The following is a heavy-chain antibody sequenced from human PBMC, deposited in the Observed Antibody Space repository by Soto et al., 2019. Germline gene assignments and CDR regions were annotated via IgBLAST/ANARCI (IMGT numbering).Heavy chain of an antibody. CDR2: ISYDGSNK. V-gene: IGHV3-30-3*01. CDR3: ARAWTILGDYYYYGMDV. D-gene: IGHD3-16*01. Sequence: QVQLVESGGGVVQPGRSLRLSCAASGFTFSSYAMHWVRQAPGKGLEWVAVISYDGSNKYYADSVKGRFTISRDNSKNTLYLQMNSLRAEDTAVYYCARAWTILGDYYYYGMDVWGQGTTVTVSS. CDR1: GFTFSSYA. J-gene: IGHJ6*02.